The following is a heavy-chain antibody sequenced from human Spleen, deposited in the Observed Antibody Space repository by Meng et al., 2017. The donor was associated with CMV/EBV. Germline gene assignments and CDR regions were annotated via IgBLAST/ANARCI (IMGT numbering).Heavy chain of an antibody. CDR3: ARDRDPSALSRYYYYGLDV. D-gene: IGHD6-6*01. Sequence: SETLSLTCTVSGGSISSNSYYWGWIRQPPGKGLEWIGSIRYSGSTYYNPSLKSRVTISADTSKNQFSLRLTSVTAADTAVYYCARDRDPSALSRYYYYGLDVWGQGTTVTVSS. V-gene: IGHV4-39*07. CDR2: IRYSGST. CDR1: GGSISSNSYY. J-gene: IGHJ6*02.